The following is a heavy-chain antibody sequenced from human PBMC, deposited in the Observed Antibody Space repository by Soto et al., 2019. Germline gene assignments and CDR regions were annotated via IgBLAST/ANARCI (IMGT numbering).Heavy chain of an antibody. D-gene: IGHD1-1*01. V-gene: IGHV3-23*01. CDR3: VRHWT. J-gene: IGHJ4*02. CDR1: GFSFSSHT. CDR2: VSGSGTST. Sequence: PGGSLRLSCAASGFSFSSHTMSWVRQAPGKGLEWVSGVSGSGTSTYYAVADSVRGRFTVSRDNSKNKLYLQIKSLRVEDKAVYYGVRHWTWGQGTLVTVSS.